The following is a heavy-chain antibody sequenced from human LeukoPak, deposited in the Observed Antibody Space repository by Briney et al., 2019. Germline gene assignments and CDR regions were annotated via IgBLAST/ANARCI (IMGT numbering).Heavy chain of an antibody. D-gene: IGHD3-9*01. V-gene: IGHV3-30*02. J-gene: IGHJ4*02. Sequence: GGSLRLSCAASGFTFSSYGMHWVRQAPGKGLEWVAFIRYDGSNKYYADSVKGRFTISRDNSKNTLYLQMNSLRAEDTAVYYCAEEEEDYDILTGDFDYWGQGTLVTVSS. CDR2: IRYDGSNK. CDR1: GFTFSSYG. CDR3: AEEEEDYDILTGDFDY.